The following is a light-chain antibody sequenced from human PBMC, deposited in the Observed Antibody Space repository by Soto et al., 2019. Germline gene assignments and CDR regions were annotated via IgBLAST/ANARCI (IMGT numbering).Light chain of an antibody. CDR2: GAS. CDR3: QQYDTSPRT. J-gene: IGKJ1*01. V-gene: IGKV3-20*01. Sequence: EIVLTQSPGTLSLSPGERATLSCRASQSVSSNYLAWYQQKRGQAPGLLIYGASSRATGIPTRFSGSGSGTDFTLTISRLGPEDFAVYYCQQYDTSPRTFGQGTKVEI. CDR1: QSVSSNY.